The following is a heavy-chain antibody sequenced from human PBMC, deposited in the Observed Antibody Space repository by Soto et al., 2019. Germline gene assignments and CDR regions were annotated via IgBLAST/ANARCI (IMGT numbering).Heavy chain of an antibody. D-gene: IGHD3-3*01. J-gene: IGHJ5*02. CDR3: ARDLEPAYDFWSGYHNWFDP. V-gene: IGHV1-69*13. Sequence: SVKVSCKASGGTFSSYAISWVRQAPGQGLEWMGGIIPIFGTANYAQKFQGRVTITADESTSTAYMELSSLRSEDTAVYYCARDLEPAYDFWSGYHNWFDPWGQGTLVTVSS. CDR1: GGTFSSYA. CDR2: IIPIFGTA.